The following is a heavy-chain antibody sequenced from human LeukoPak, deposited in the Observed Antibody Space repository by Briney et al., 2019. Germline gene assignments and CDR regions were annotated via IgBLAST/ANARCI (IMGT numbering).Heavy chain of an antibody. CDR1: VYTFTDYF. J-gene: IGHJ3*02. CDR3: ARGARITIFGVVMANDAFDI. CDR2: INPKSGGT. D-gene: IGHD3-3*01. V-gene: IGHV1-2*02. Sequence: GASVKVSCKASVYTFTDYFMNWVRQAPGQGLEWMGWINPKSGGTVYAQKFQGRVTMTSDRSSSTAYMELSRLRFDATVVYYCARGARITIFGVVMANDAFDIWGQGTRVTVSS.